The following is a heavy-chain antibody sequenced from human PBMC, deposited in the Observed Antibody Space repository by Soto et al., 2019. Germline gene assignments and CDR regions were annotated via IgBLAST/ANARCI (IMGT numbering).Heavy chain of an antibody. V-gene: IGHV1-18*01. D-gene: IGHD6-19*01. Sequence: ASVKVSCKASGYTFTSYGISWVRQAPGQGLEWMGWISAYNGNTNYAQKLQGRVTMTTDTSTSTAYMELRSLRSDDTAVYYCAWAIAVAGQYYFDDWGKGTLVTVSS. CDR2: ISAYNGNT. J-gene: IGHJ4*02. CDR3: AWAIAVAGQYYFDD. CDR1: GYTFTSYG.